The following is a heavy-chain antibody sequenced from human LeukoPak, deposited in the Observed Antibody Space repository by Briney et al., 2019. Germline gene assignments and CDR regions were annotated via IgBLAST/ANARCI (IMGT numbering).Heavy chain of an antibody. CDR2: ITYDGSNK. CDR1: GFTFSSYG. Sequence: PGRSLGLSCAASGFTFSSYGMHWVRQAPGKGLEWVAVITYDGSNKYYTDSVKGRFTISRDNSKNTLYLQMNSLRAEDTAVYYCAKDPRLYSSSWYGVDYWGQGTLVTVSS. J-gene: IGHJ4*02. V-gene: IGHV3-30*18. D-gene: IGHD6-13*01. CDR3: AKDPRLYSSSWYGVDY.